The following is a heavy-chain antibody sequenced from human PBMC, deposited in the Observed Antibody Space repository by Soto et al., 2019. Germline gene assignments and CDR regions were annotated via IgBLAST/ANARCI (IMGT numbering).Heavy chain of an antibody. CDR2: IYYSGST. CDR1: GGSISSGGYY. V-gene: IGHV4-31*03. D-gene: IGHD3-16*01. CDR3: ARGGRRAPGVDG. Sequence: QVQLQESGPGLVKPSQTLSLTCTVSGGSISSGGYYWSWIRQHPGKGLEWIGYIYYSGSTYYNPSLQSRVTISVGPCKNQFSLKLSSVTAADTAVYYCARGGRRAPGVDGWGQGTTVTVSS. J-gene: IGHJ6*02.